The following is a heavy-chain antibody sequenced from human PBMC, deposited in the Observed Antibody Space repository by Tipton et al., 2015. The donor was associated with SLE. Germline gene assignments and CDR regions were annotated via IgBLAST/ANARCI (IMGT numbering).Heavy chain of an antibody. Sequence: TLSLTCTVSDGSISSYYWSWIRRPPGKGLEWIGYISDSGRTNYNPSLKSRVTISVDTFKNQFSLKLSSVTAADTAVYYCARHAGDYAYFDSWGQGTLVTVSS. CDR1: DGSISSYY. V-gene: IGHV4-59*01. CDR2: ISDSGRT. J-gene: IGHJ4*02. CDR3: ARHAGDYAYFDS. D-gene: IGHD4-17*01.